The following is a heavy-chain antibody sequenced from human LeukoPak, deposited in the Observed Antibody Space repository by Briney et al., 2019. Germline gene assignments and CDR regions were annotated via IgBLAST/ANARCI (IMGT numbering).Heavy chain of an antibody. J-gene: IGHJ5*02. CDR3: ASSGRDIALFDP. D-gene: IGHD5-12*01. CDR1: GGSISSYY. V-gene: IGHV4-4*09. CDR2: IYTSGST. Sequence: SETLSLTCTVSGGSISSYYWSWIRQPPGKGLEWIGYIYTSGSTNYNPSLKSRDTISVDTSKNQFSLKLSSVTAADTAVYYCASSGRDIALFDPWGQGTLVTVSS.